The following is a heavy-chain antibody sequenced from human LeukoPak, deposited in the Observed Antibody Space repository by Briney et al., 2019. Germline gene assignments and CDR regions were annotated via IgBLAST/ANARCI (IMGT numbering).Heavy chain of an antibody. CDR1: GYSFTSYW. CDR3: ARRSRRWLQLIDY. J-gene: IGHJ4*02. CDR2: IYPGDSDT. D-gene: IGHD5-12*01. V-gene: IGHV5-51*01. Sequence: GESLKISCKGSGYSFTSYWIGWVRQMPGKGLEWMGIIYPGDSDTRYSPSFQGQVTISADKFISTAYLQWGSLKASDTAMYYCARRSRRWLQLIDYWGQGTLVTVSS.